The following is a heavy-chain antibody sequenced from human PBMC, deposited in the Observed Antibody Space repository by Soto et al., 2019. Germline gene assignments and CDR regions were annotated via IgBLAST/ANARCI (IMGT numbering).Heavy chain of an antibody. CDR1: DGSISSYY. J-gene: IGHJ4*02. D-gene: IGHD3-10*01. V-gene: IGHV4-59*08. CDR2: IYYSGST. CDR3: ARHWYGSGTQYPFDF. Sequence: SSETLSLTCTVSDGSISSYYWSWIRQPPGKGLEWIGYIYYSGSTDHNPSLKSRVTISVDTSKNQFSLKLSSVTAADTAVYFCARHWYGSGTQYPFDFWGQGTLVTVSS.